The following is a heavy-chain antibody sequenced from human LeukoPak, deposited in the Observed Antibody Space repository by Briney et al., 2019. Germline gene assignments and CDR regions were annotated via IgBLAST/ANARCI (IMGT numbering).Heavy chain of an antibody. D-gene: IGHD2-2*02. V-gene: IGHV4-31*03. CDR2: IYYSGST. Sequence: PSETLSLTCTVSGGSISSGGYYWSWIRQHPGKGLEWIGYIYYSGSTYYNPSLKSRVTISVDTSKNQFSLKLSSVTAADTAVYYCARQEGGRIVVVPAAINDWFDPWGQGTLVTVSS. J-gene: IGHJ5*02. CDR1: GGSISSGGYY. CDR3: ARQEGGRIVVVPAAINDWFDP.